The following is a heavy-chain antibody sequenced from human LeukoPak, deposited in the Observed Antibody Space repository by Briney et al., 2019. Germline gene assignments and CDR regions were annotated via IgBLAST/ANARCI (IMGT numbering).Heavy chain of an antibody. Sequence: SGGSLRLSCAASGFTFSSYAMSWVRQAPGKGLEWVSAISGSGGSTYYADSVKGRFTISRDNSKNTLYLQMNGLRAEDTAAYHCAKNWNADYWGQGTLVTVSS. CDR3: AKNWNADY. CDR2: ISGSGGST. J-gene: IGHJ4*02. V-gene: IGHV3-23*01. CDR1: GFTFSSYA. D-gene: IGHD1-1*01.